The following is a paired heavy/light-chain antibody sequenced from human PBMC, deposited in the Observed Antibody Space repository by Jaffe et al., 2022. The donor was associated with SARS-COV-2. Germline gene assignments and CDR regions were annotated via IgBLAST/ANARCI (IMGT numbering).Light chain of an antibody. CDR2: ETN. Sequence: QSVLTQPPSVSAAPGQKVTISCSGSSSNIGNNFVSWYQQLPGTAPKLLIYETNKRPSGIPDRFSGSKSGTSATLGITGLQTGDEADYYCGTWDSSLSAGVFGGGTKLTVL. CDR3: GTWDSSLSAGV. J-gene: IGLJ2*01. CDR1: SSNIGNNF. V-gene: IGLV1-51*02.
Heavy chain of an antibody. CDR1: GFTFSNAW. V-gene: IGHV3-15*01. J-gene: IGHJ4*02. CDR3: TIQKNHFDSSSYYYFADF. CDR2: IKSKTDGGTT. D-gene: IGHD3-22*01. Sequence: EVQLVESGGGLVKPGGSLRLSCAASGFTFSNAWMSWVRQAPGKGLEWVGRIKSKTDGGTTDYAAPVKGRFTISSDDSKNTLYLHMNSLKTEDTAVYYCTIQKNHFDSSSYYYFADFWGQGTLVTVSS.